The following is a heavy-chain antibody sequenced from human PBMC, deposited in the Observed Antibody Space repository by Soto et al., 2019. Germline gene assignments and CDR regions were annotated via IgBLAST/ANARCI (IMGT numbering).Heavy chain of an antibody. J-gene: IGHJ4*02. CDR1: GFTFSSYA. CDR3: ARDAYYDSSGYYLYYFAY. Sequence: QVQLVESGGGVVQPGRSLRLSCAASGFTFSSYAMHWVRQAPGKGLEWVAVISSDGSNKYYADSVKGRFTISRDNSKTTLYLHMNSLRAEDTAVYYCARDAYYDSSGYYLYYFAYWGQGTLVTVSS. V-gene: IGHV3-30-3*01. CDR2: ISSDGSNK. D-gene: IGHD3-22*01.